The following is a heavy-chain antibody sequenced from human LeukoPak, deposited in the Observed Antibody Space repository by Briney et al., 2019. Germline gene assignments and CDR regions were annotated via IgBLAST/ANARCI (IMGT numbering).Heavy chain of an antibody. D-gene: IGHD3-10*01. J-gene: IGHJ6*02. Sequence: GESLKISCKGSGYSFTSYWIGWVRQMPGKGLEWMGIIDPGDSESRYSPSFQGQVTISADKSISTAYLQWSSLKASDTAMYYCARRGPGSGSYWARYYYGMDVWDQGTTVTVSS. V-gene: IGHV5-51*01. CDR1: GYSFTSYW. CDR2: IDPGDSES. CDR3: ARRGPGSGSYWARYYYGMDV.